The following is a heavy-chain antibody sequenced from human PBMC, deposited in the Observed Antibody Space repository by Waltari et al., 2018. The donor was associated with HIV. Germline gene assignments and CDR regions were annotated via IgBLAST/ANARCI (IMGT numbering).Heavy chain of an antibody. CDR3: ITDEKVNCANECFDY. Sequence: EVQLVESGGGLVKPGGSLRLSCVASGFVFSHTWMSWVRRAPGKGRGGVGLIKTKTDGGATDYTAPVKGRFTISRDDSKDTRFLQMNSLKSEDTAFYYCITDEKVNCANECFDYWGRGTLVTVSS. CDR2: IKTKTDGGAT. J-gene: IGHJ4*02. CDR1: GFVFSHTW. V-gene: IGHV3-15*01. D-gene: IGHD2-8*01.